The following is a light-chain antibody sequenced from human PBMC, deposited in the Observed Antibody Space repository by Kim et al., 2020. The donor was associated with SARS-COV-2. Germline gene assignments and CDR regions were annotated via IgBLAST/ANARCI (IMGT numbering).Light chain of an antibody. V-gene: IGKV3-15*01. CDR1: QSVSSN. CDR3: QQYSNWPPYT. Sequence: VSPGERATLSCRASQSVSSNLAWYQQKPGQAPRLLIYGASTGATGVPARFSGSGSGTDFTLTISSLQSEDFAVYYCQQYSNWPPYTFGQGTKLEI. CDR2: GAS. J-gene: IGKJ2*01.